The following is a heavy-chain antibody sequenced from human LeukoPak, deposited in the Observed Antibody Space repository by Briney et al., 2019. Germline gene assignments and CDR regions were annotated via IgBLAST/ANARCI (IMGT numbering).Heavy chain of an antibody. V-gene: IGHV3-11*01. J-gene: IGHJ6*02. Sequence: GGSLRLSCAASGFTFSDDFMSWIRQAPGKGPEWISYISNSGNTIYYAESVRGRFTISRDNAKNSLYLQMNSLRAEDTAVYYCARERGDIVVFWGQGTTVIVSS. D-gene: IGHD2-15*01. CDR3: ARERGDIVVF. CDR1: GFTFSDDF. CDR2: ISNSGNTI.